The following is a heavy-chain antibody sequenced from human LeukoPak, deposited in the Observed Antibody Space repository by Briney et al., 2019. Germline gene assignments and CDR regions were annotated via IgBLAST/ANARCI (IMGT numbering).Heavy chain of an antibody. D-gene: IGHD6-19*01. Sequence: TGGSLRLSCAASGFTFSSYAMSWVRQAPGKGLEWVSAISGSGGSTYYADSVKGRFTISRDNSKNTLYLQMNSLRAEDTAVYYCAKDQEWGSGWFRGSDWYFDLWGRGALVTVSS. CDR2: ISGSGGST. CDR1: GFTFSSYA. J-gene: IGHJ2*01. CDR3: AKDQEWGSGWFRGSDWYFDL. V-gene: IGHV3-23*01.